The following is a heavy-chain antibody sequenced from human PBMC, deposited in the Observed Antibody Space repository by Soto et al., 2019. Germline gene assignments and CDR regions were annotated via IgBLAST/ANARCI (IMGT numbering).Heavy chain of an antibody. CDR3: ARDNPYCSGGSCYSREYNWFDP. CDR2: IYYSGST. CDR1: GGSISSGGYY. Sequence: QVQLQESGPGLVKPSQTLSLTCTVSGGSISSGGYYWSWIRQHPGKGLEWIGYIYYSGSTYYNPSLKSRVTISVSTSKNQFSLRLSSVTAADTAVYYCARDNPYCSGGSCYSREYNWFDPWGQGTLVTVSS. J-gene: IGHJ5*02. V-gene: IGHV4-31*03. D-gene: IGHD2-15*01.